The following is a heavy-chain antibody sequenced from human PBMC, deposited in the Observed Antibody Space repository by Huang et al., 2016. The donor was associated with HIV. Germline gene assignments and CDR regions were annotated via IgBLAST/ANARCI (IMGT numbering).Heavy chain of an antibody. CDR3: ARGFQAKPGDY. Sequence: EVHLVASGGGLVRPGRSLRLSCAASGFTFRSYWMNWVSQASGRGLECGANINLGGSERFYVDSVRGRFTISRDNANNSVSLQLNSLKAEDTGVYYCARGFQAKPGDYWGQGTLVTVSS. J-gene: IGHJ4*02. CDR1: GFTFRSYW. CDR2: INLGGSER. V-gene: IGHV3-7*01.